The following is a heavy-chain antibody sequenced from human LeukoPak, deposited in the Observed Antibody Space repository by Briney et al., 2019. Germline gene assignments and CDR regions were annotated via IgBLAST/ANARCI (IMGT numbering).Heavy chain of an antibody. CDR1: GGSISSGGYY. J-gene: IGHJ4*02. Sequence: SQTLSLTCTVSGGSISSGGYYWSWIRQHPGKGLEWIGYIYHSGSTYYNPSLKSRVTISVDTSKNQFSLKLSSVTAADTAVYYCATNRDSSGYYVDYWGQGTLVTVSS. CDR2: IYHSGST. D-gene: IGHD3-22*01. V-gene: IGHV4-31*03. CDR3: ATNRDSSGYYVDY.